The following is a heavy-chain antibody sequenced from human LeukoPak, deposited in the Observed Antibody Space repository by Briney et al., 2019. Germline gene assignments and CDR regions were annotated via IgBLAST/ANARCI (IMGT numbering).Heavy chain of an antibody. CDR3: ARLPTFYYDSSHYHYDY. D-gene: IGHD3-22*01. CDR1: GFTFRSYA. V-gene: IGHV3-23*01. J-gene: IGHJ4*02. CDR2: ISGSGGST. Sequence: GGSLRLSCAASGFTFRSYAMRWVRQAPGKGLEWVSAISGSGGSTYYADSVKGRFTISRDKSKNTLYLQMNSLRAEDTAVYYCARLPTFYYDSSHYHYDYWGQGTLVTVSS.